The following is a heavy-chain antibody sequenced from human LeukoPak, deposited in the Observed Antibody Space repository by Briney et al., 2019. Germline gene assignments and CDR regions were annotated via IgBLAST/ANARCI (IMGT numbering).Heavy chain of an antibody. CDR2: ISAYNGNT. V-gene: IGHV1-18*01. CDR3: ASTGTTGSGGY. CDR1: GYTFTSYG. J-gene: IGHJ4*02. D-gene: IGHD1-7*01. Sequence: ASVKVPCKASGYTFTSYGISWVRQAPGQGLEWMGWISAYNGNTNYAQKLQGRVTITTDESTSTAYMELSSLRSEDTAVYYCASTGTTGSGGYWGQGTLVTVSS.